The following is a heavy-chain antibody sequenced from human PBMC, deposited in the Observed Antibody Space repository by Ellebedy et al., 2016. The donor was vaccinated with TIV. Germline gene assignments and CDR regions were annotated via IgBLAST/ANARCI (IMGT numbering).Heavy chain of an antibody. CDR1: GYTFTSYD. CDR2: IIPIFGTA. D-gene: IGHD1-14*01. J-gene: IGHJ3*02. CDR3: ARNPGRVVGAFDI. V-gene: IGHV1-69*13. Sequence: SVKVSXXASGYTFTSYDINWVRQATGQGLEWMGGIIPIFGTANYAQKFQGRVTITADESTSTAYMELSSLRSEDTAVYYCARNPGRVVGAFDIWGQGTMVTVSS.